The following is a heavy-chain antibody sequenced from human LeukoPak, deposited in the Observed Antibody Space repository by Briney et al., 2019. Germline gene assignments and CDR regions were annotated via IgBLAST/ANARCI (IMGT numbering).Heavy chain of an antibody. V-gene: IGHV3-21*01. D-gene: IGHD5-18*01. J-gene: IGHJ4*02. Sequence: PGGSLRLSCATSGFTFSSHSMNWVRQAPGKGLEWVSSITSSSTYIYYADSVKGRFTISRDNAKSSLYLQMNSLRAEDTAVYYCAKWIQLWLHSIDYWGQGTLVTVSS. CDR2: ITSSSTYI. CDR1: GFTFSSHS. CDR3: AKWIQLWLHSIDY.